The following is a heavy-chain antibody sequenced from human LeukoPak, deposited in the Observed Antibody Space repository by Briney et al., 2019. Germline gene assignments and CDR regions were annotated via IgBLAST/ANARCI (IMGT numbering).Heavy chain of an antibody. Sequence: SETLSLTCTVSGYSIGSGYYWGWIRPPPGKGLEWIGSIYHSGSTYYNPSLKSRVTISVDTSKNQFSLKLSSVTAADTAVYYCARGYCSSTSCPNWFDPWGQGTLVTVSS. CDR3: ARGYCSSTSCPNWFDP. CDR2: IYHSGST. CDR1: GYSIGSGYY. V-gene: IGHV4-38-2*02. J-gene: IGHJ5*02. D-gene: IGHD2-2*01.